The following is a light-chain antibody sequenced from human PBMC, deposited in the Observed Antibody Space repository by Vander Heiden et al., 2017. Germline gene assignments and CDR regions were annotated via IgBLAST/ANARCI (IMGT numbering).Light chain of an antibody. V-gene: IGKV4-1*01. CDR1: QTVLFNSRNESK. Sequence: DIVMTQSADCVAVSLAERATAHSKLSQTVLFNSRNESKLAWYQQKPGQPPKLLIYWASTRESGVPDRFIGSGSGTDFTLTISSLQAEDVAVYYCQQYYSFPFTFGPGTKVDIK. CDR3: QQYYSFPFT. CDR2: WAS. J-gene: IGKJ3*01.